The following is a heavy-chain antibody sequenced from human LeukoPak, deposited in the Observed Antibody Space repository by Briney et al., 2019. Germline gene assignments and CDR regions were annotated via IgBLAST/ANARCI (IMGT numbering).Heavy chain of an antibody. D-gene: IGHD6-19*01. CDR2: IRPNNAGT. V-gene: IGHV1-2*02. J-gene: IGHJ4*02. CDR1: GYTFTNYY. Sequence: ASVKLSCTSSGYTFTNYYVYWVRQAPGQGPEWMGWIRPNNAGTTYAKTFQGRVTMTRDTSLSTAYMDLRRLTYDDAAVYYWTGEGIGVAGNYFHYWGQGTLVTVSS. CDR3: TGEGIGVAGNYFHY.